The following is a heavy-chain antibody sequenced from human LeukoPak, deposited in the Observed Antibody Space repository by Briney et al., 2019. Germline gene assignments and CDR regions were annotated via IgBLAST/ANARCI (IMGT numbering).Heavy chain of an antibody. D-gene: IGHD6-13*01. CDR1: GGSFSGYY. CDR2: INHSGST. J-gene: IGHJ4*02. Sequence: SETLSLTCAVYGGSFSGYYWSWIRQPPGKGLEWIGEINHSGSTNYNPSLKSRVTMSVDTSKNQFSLKLSSVTAADTAVYYCARDGVSSSWYGAYVLGAFDYWGQGTLVTVSS. V-gene: IGHV4-34*01. CDR3: ARDGVSSSWYGAYVLGAFDY.